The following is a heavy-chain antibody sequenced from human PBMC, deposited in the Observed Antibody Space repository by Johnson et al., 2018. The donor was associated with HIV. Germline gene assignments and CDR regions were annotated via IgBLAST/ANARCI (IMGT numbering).Heavy chain of an antibody. J-gene: IGHJ3*02. CDR3: ARAVCRGGRCYSHDAFDI. Sequence: VQLVESGGDLVQRGGSLRLSCAASGFIFSNYWMSWVRQATGKGLEWVSTIGTVGDTYYPGSVKGRFTVSREDATNSLYLQMNSLRAGDTALYYCARAVCRGGRCYSHDAFDIWGQGTMVTVSS. CDR1: GFIFSNYW. CDR2: IGTVGDT. V-gene: IGHV3-13*01. D-gene: IGHD2-15*01.